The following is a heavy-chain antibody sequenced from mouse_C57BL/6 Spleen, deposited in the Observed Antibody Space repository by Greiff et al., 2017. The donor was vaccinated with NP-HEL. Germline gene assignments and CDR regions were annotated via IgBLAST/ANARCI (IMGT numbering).Heavy chain of an antibody. Sequence: EVQLQESGGGLVKPGGSLKLSCAASGFTFSDYGMHWVRQAPEKGLEWVAYISSGSSTIYYADTVKGRFTISRDNAKNTLFLQMTSLRSEDTAMYYCARVYYYGSSYVGPAWFAYWGQGTLVTVSA. V-gene: IGHV5-17*01. D-gene: IGHD1-1*01. J-gene: IGHJ3*01. CDR3: ARVYYYGSSYVGPAWFAY. CDR2: ISSGSSTI. CDR1: GFTFSDYG.